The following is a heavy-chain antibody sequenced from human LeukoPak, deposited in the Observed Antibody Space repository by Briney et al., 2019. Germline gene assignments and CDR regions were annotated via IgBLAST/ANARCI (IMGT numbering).Heavy chain of an antibody. J-gene: IGHJ4*02. D-gene: IGHD2-21*02. CDR1: GFTFNDAW. Sequence: RSGGPLRLPCAASGFTFNDAWMSCLRQAPGKGLKWLGHIKTRTDGGPTDYAAPVKGRFTISRDDSKNSLYLQMNSLITEDTAVYYCATMYGGDSHRIDFWGEGTLVTVSS. CDR3: ATMYGGDSHRIDF. V-gene: IGHV3-15*01. CDR2: IKTRTDGGPT.